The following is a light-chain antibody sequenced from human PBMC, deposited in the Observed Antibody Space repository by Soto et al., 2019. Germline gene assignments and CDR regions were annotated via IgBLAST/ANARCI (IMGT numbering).Light chain of an antibody. V-gene: IGKV3D-20*02. CDR1: QRVSARY. J-gene: IGKJ5*01. Sequence: IVLTQSPGTLSLSPGDRATLSCRASQRVSARYLAWYHQKPGQAPRLLIFGASDRATGIPDRFSGSGSGTDFTLTIDRLEPEDFAMYYCQQRSNWPSITFGQGTRLEIK. CDR2: GAS. CDR3: QQRSNWPSIT.